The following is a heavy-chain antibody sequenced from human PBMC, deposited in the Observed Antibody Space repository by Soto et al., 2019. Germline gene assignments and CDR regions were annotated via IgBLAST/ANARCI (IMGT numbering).Heavy chain of an antibody. CDR3: ARESLITIFGKDQIYFDY. CDR2: ISAYNGNT. V-gene: IGHV1-18*01. J-gene: IGHJ4*02. Sequence: GTSVKLSCEASGDSFTSYGISWVRQAPRQGLEWMGWISAYNGNTNYAQKLQGRVTMTTDTSTSTAYMELRSLRSDDTAVYYCARESLITIFGKDQIYFDYWGQGTLVTVSS. CDR1: GDSFTSYG. D-gene: IGHD3-3*01.